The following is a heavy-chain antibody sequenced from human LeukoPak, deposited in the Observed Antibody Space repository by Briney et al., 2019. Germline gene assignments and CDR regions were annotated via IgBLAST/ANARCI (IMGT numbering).Heavy chain of an antibody. Sequence: ASVKVSCKASGYTFTRYYMYWVRQAPGQGLEWLGIINPSDGSTTYAQKFQGRVTMTRDTSTSTVYMELSSLRSEDTALYYCARHQGAGEYPFDYWGQGTLVTVSS. D-gene: IGHD3-16*01. CDR2: INPSDGST. CDR3: ARHQGAGEYPFDY. V-gene: IGHV1-46*01. J-gene: IGHJ4*02. CDR1: GYTFTRYY.